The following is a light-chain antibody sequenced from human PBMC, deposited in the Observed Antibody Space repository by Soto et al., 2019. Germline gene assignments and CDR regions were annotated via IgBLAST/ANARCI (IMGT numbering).Light chain of an antibody. CDR2: QDT. CDR3: QALESSHV. V-gene: IGLV3-1*01. Sequence: SYELTQPPSVSVSPGQTATIPCSGDKLGNKYTSGYQQQPGQSPVLIIYQDTRRPSGIPERFSGSNSGNTATLTIRGTQAMDGADYYCQALESSHVFRTGTKVTVL. J-gene: IGLJ1*01. CDR1: KLGNKY.